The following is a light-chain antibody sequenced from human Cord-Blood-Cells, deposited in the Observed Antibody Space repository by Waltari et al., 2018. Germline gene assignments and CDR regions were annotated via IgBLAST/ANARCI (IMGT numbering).Light chain of an antibody. CDR3: QQYNSYSWT. J-gene: IGKJ1*01. CDR1: QIISSW. V-gene: IGKV1-5*03. CDR2: KAS. Sequence: DIQMTQSPSTLSASVGDRVTITCRASQIISSWLAWYQQKPGKAPKLLIYKASSLESGVPSRFSGSGSGPEFTITTSSLQPDDFATYYCQQYNSYSWTFGQGTKVEIK.